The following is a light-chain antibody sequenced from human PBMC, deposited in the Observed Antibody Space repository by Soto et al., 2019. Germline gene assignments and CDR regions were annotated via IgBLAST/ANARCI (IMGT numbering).Light chain of an antibody. CDR1: QSISSW. Sequence: DIQMTQSPSTLSASVGDRVTITCRASQSISSWLAWYQQKPGKAPKLLIYKASSLESGVPSRFSGSGSGTEFTLTISSLQPDDFATYYCQQYNRYPVTFGQGTKVEIK. J-gene: IGKJ1*01. CDR2: KAS. V-gene: IGKV1-5*03. CDR3: QQYNRYPVT.